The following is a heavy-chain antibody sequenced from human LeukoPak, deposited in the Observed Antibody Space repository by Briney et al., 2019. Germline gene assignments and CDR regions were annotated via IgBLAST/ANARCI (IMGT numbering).Heavy chain of an antibody. CDR1: GDSISSTCFY. J-gene: IGHJ5*02. CDR3: ARPYGSGNFLGFDP. V-gene: IGHV4-39*07. D-gene: IGHD3-10*01. CDR2: VYCSGST. Sequence: PSETLSLTCTVSGDSISSTCFYWGWIRQPPGKGLEWIGSVYCSGSTYYNPSLKSRVTISLDTSKNQFSLQLFSVTAADTAMYYCARPYGSGNFLGFDPWGQGTLVTVSS.